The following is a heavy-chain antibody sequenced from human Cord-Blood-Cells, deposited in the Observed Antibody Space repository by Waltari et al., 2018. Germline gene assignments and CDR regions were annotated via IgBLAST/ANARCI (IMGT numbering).Heavy chain of an antibody. D-gene: IGHD6-6*01. CDR3: ARQAEQLVFDY. CDR2: ISSSSSYI. Sequence: EVQLVESGGGLVKPGGSLRLSCAASGFTVSSHSINWGRQAPGKGLGCVSSISSSSSYIYYADSVKGRFTISRDNAKNSLYLQMNSLRAEDTAVYYCARQAEQLVFDYWGQGTLVTVSS. J-gene: IGHJ4*02. CDR1: GFTVSSHS. V-gene: IGHV3-21*01.